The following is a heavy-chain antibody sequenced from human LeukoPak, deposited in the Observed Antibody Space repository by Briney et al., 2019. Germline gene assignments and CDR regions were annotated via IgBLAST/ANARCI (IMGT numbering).Heavy chain of an antibody. D-gene: IGHD5-18*01. CDR3: AKPYSGYSDAFDI. V-gene: IGHV4-59*01. CDR2: IYYSGST. CDR1: GGSISSYY. J-gene: IGHJ3*02. Sequence: SETLSLTCTVPGGSISSYYWRWIRQPPGKGLEWIGYIYYSGSTNYNPSLKSRVTISVDTSKNQFSLKLSSVTAADTAVYYCAKPYSGYSDAFDIWGQGTMVTVSS.